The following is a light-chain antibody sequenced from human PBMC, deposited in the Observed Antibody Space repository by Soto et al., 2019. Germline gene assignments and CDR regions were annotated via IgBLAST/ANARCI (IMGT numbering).Light chain of an antibody. CDR1: QSVGSN. CDR2: GAS. CDR3: QLYNNWPIT. V-gene: IGKV3-15*01. J-gene: IGKJ5*01. Sequence: EIVMTQSPATLSVSPGERATLSCRASQSVGSNLAWYQQKPGQAPSLLIHGASTRATGVPARFSGSGSGTEFTLTISSLQSEDFAVYYCQLYNNWPITFGQGTRLEIK.